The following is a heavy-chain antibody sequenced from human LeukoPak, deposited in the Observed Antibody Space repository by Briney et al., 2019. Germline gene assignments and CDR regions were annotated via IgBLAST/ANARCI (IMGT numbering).Heavy chain of an antibody. CDR3: ARDIVVVPAARGFDP. Sequence: SETLSLTCTVSGGSISSSSYYWGWIRQPPGKGLEWIGSIYYSGSTYYNPCLKSRVTISVDTSKNQFSLKLSSVTAADTAVYYCARDIVVVPAARGFDPWGQGTLVTVSS. V-gene: IGHV4-39*02. D-gene: IGHD2-2*01. CDR1: GGSISSSSYY. J-gene: IGHJ5*02. CDR2: IYYSGST.